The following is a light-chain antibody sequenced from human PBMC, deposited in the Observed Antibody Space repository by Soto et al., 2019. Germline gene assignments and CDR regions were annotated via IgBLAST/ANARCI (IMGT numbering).Light chain of an antibody. Sequence: IVLTQSPGTLSFSPVERSTLSCRASQSVSSNHLAWYQQKPGQAPRLLIYGGSSRATGIPVRFSGSGSGTEFALTISSLQSEDFAVYYCQQYNNWPPITFGQGTRLEIK. CDR1: QSVSSN. CDR3: QQYNNWPPIT. J-gene: IGKJ5*01. CDR2: GGS. V-gene: IGKV3D-15*01.